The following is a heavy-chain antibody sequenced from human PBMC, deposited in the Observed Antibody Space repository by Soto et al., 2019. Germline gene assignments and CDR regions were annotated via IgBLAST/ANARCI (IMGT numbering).Heavy chain of an antibody. D-gene: IGHD6-19*01. V-gene: IGHV3-9*01. Sequence: EVQLVESGGGLVQPGRSLRLSCAASGFTFDDYAMHWVRQAPGKGLEWVSGISWNSGSIGYADSVKGRFTISRDNAKNSLYLQMNSLRAEDTALYYCAKDLAPRWLVRGYYFDYWGQGTLVTVSS. J-gene: IGHJ4*02. CDR3: AKDLAPRWLVRGYYFDY. CDR1: GFTFDDYA. CDR2: ISWNSGSI.